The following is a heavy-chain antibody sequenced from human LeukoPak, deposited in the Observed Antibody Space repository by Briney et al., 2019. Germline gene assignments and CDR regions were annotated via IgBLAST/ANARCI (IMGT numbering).Heavy chain of an antibody. V-gene: IGHV3-30*02. D-gene: IGHD2-15*01. J-gene: IGHJ4*02. Sequence: GGSLRLSCAASGFTFSSYGMHWVRQAPGKGLEWVAFIRYDGSNKYYADSVKGRFTISRDNSKNTLYLQMNSLRAEDTAVYYCAKDRGLYPYYSDYWGQGTLVTVSS. CDR3: AKDRGLYPYYSDY. CDR1: GFTFSSYG. CDR2: IRYDGSNK.